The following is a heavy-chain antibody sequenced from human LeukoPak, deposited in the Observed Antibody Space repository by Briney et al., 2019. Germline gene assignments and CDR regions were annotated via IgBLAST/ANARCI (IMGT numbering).Heavy chain of an antibody. J-gene: IGHJ5*02. D-gene: IGHD2-15*01. V-gene: IGHV4-4*07. CDR1: GGSISSYY. Sequence: PSETLSLTCTVSGGSISSYYWSWIRQPAGKGLEWIGRIYTNGSTNYNPSLKSRVTVSVDTSKNQFSLKLSSVTAADTAVYYCERDCSGGSCYSPSWWFDPWGQGTLVTVSS. CDR2: IYTNGST. CDR3: ERDCSGGSCYSPSWWFDP.